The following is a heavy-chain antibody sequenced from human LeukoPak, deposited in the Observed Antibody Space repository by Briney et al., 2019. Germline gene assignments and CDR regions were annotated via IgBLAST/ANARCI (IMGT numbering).Heavy chain of an antibody. CDR3: ARDLKRDYYDSTGYSIDY. D-gene: IGHD3-22*01. CDR1: GFTFSSYW. CDR2: INSDGSST. J-gene: IGHJ4*02. V-gene: IGHV3-74*01. Sequence: GGSLRLSCAASGFTFSSYWMHWVRRAPGKGLVWVSRINSDGSSTSYADSVKGRFAISRDNAKNTLYLQMNSLRAEDTAVYYCARDLKRDYYDSTGYSIDYWGQGALVTVSS.